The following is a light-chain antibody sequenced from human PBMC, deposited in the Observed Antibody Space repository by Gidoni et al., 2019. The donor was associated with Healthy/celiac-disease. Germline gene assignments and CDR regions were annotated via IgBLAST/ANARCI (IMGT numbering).Light chain of an antibody. CDR2: LNSDGSH. Sequence: QLVLTQSPSASASLGASVKLTCTLSSGHSSDAIAWHQQQPEKGPRYLMKLNSDGSHSKGGGIPDRFSGSSSGAERYLTISSLQSEDEADYYWQTWGTGIVVFGGGTKLTVL. CDR1: SGHSSDA. J-gene: IGLJ2*01. V-gene: IGLV4-69*01. CDR3: QTWGTGIVV.